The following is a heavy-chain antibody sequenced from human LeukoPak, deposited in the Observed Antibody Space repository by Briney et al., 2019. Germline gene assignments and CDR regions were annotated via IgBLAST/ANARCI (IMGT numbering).Heavy chain of an antibody. J-gene: IGHJ6*02. Sequence: GGSLRLSCAASGFTVSSNYMSWVRQAPGEGLEWVSVIYSGGSTYYADSVKGRFTISRDNSKNTLYLQMNSLRAEDTAVYYCLGDYTYYYGMDVWGQGTTVTVSS. CDR2: IYSGGST. CDR3: LGDYTYYYGMDV. CDR1: GFTVSSNY. V-gene: IGHV3-53*01. D-gene: IGHD4-17*01.